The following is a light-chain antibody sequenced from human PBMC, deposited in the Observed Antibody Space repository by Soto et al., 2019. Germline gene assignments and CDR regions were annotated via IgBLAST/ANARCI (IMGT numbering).Light chain of an antibody. CDR3: QQYGSSGYT. Sequence: EIVLTQSPGTLSLSPGERATLSCRASQSVSSSYLAWYQQKPGQAPRLLIYGASSTATGIPDRFSGSGSGTDFTLTISRLEPKDFAVYYCQQYGSSGYTFGQGTKMEIK. CDR2: GAS. J-gene: IGKJ2*01. CDR1: QSVSSSY. V-gene: IGKV3-20*01.